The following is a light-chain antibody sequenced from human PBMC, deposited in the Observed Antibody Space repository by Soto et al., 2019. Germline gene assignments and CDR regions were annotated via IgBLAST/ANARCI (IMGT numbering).Light chain of an antibody. CDR1: PSVNSN. Sequence: EIVMTQSPATLSLSPGERATLSCRASPSVNSNLAWYQQKPGQAPRLLIYGASTRATGIPARFSGSGSGTEFTLTISSLQSQDFAVYYCQQYDNWPPRTFGQGTKVEIK. J-gene: IGKJ1*01. CDR2: GAS. V-gene: IGKV3-15*01. CDR3: QQYDNWPPRT.